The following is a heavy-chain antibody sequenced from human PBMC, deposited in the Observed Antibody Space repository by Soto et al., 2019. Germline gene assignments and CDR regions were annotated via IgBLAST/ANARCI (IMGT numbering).Heavy chain of an antibody. D-gene: IGHD2-15*01. CDR1: GYTFTSYG. J-gene: IGHJ4*02. CDR2: ISAYNGNT. Sequence: ASVKVSCKASGYTFTSYGISWVRQAPGQGLEWMGWISAYNGNTNYAQKLQGRVTMTTDTSTSTAYMELRSLRSDDTAVYYCARDLRPRTSPSVVVAATCGVYWGKGTLVTVSS. CDR3: ARDLRPRTSPSVVVAATCGVY. V-gene: IGHV1-18*01.